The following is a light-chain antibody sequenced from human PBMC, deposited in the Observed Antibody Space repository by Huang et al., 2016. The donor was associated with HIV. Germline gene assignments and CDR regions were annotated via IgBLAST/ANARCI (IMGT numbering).Light chain of an antibody. CDR1: QGLLYREKIY. V-gene: IGKV2-29*02. CDR2: ELS. CDR3: MQGKQLPYT. J-gene: IGKJ2*01. Sequence: DIVMTQTPLSLSVTPGQPASISCKSSQGLLYREKIYLYWYLQKPGQSPQHLIYELSNRVSGVPDRFSGSGSPTDFTLKISRVETEYVGVYYCMQGKQLPYTFGQGTRLEIK.